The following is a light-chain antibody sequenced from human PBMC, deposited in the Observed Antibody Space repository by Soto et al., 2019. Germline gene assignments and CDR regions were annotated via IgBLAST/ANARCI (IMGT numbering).Light chain of an antibody. CDR3: QVWDSSRDHYD. Sequence: SYELTQPPSVSVAPGKTARITCGGNNIGSKSVHWYQQKPGQAPVLVIFYDSDRPSGIPERFSGSNSGNTATLTITRVEAGDEADYYCQVWDSSRDHYDFGSATKLTVL. J-gene: IGLJ1*01. CDR2: YDS. CDR1: NIGSKS. V-gene: IGLV3-21*04.